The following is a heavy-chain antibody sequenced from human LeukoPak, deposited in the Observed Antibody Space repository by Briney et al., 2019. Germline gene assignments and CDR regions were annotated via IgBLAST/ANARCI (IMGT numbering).Heavy chain of an antibody. CDR3: ARQSGGGSYYYFDY. D-gene: IGHD1-26*01. J-gene: IGHJ4*02. Sequence: SETLSLTCTVSGGSISSHYWSWIRQPPGKGLEWLGYIYYTGSTNYNPSFKSRVTISLDTSKTQFSLKLTSVTAADTAVYYCARQSGGGSYYYFDYWGQGILVTVSS. CDR2: IYYTGST. V-gene: IGHV4-59*08. CDR1: GGSISSHY.